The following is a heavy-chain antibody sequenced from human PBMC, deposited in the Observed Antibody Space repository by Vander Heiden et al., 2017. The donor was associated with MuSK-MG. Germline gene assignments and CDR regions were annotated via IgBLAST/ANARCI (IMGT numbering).Heavy chain of an antibody. CDR3: AKDLTQQLRGERGQDAFDI. V-gene: IGHV3-9*01. CDR2: ISWNSGSI. CDR1: GFTFDDYA. D-gene: IGHD3-10*01. Sequence: EVQLVESGGGLVQPGRSLRLSCAASGFTFDDYAMHWVRQAPGKGLEWVSGISWNSGSIGYAESVKGRVTISRDNAKNSLYLQMNSLRAEDTALYYCAKDLTQQLRGERGQDAFDIWGQGTMVTVSS. J-gene: IGHJ3*02.